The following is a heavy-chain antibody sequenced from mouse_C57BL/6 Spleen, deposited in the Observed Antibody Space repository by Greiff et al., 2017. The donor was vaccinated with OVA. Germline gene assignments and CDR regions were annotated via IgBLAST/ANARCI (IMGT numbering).Heavy chain of an antibody. CDR2: IHPNSGST. CDR1: GYTFTSYW. V-gene: IGHV1-64*01. Sequence: VQLQQPGAELVKPGASVKLSCKASGYTFTSYWMHWVKQRPGQGLEWIGMIHPNSGSTNYNEKFKSKATLTVDKSSSTAYMQLSSLTSEDSAVYYCAREDSNYVSNYWGQGTLVTVSA. CDR3: AREDSNYVSNY. D-gene: IGHD2-5*01. J-gene: IGHJ3*01.